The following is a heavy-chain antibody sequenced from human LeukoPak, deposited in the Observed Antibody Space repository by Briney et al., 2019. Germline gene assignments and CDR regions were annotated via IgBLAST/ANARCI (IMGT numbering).Heavy chain of an antibody. CDR2: ISGSGTT. CDR3: ARRKWDRSKKTFDP. Sequence: PSETLSLTCAVYGGSFSGYYWNWIRQPAGKGLEWIGRISGSGTTNYNPSLKSRLTMSVDTSKNQFSLRLSSLTAADTAVYYCARRKWDRSKKTFDPWGQGTLVTVSS. D-gene: IGHD1-26*01. J-gene: IGHJ5*02. V-gene: IGHV4-59*10. CDR1: GGSFSGYY.